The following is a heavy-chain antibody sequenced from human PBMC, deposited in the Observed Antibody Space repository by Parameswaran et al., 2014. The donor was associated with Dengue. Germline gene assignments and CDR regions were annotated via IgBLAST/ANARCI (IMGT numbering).Heavy chain of an antibody. Sequence: WVRQAPGQGLEWMGIINPSGGSTSYAQKFQGRVTMTRDTSTSTVYMELSSLRSEDTAVYYCARADDYGGNSDLLGYWGQGTLVTVS. CDR2: INPSGGST. CDR3: ARADDYGGNSDLLGY. V-gene: IGHV1-46*03. D-gene: IGHD4-23*01. J-gene: IGHJ4*02.